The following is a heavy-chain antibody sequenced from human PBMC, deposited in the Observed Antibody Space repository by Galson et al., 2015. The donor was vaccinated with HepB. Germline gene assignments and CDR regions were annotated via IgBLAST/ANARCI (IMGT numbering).Heavy chain of an antibody. D-gene: IGHD2-21*01. V-gene: IGHV4-61*08. CDR2: IFRTGYT. CDR3: ATSSCDNVNWCPTKSDYYGMDV. CDR1: GGSVSDGGYN. J-gene: IGHJ6*02. Sequence: ETLSLTCTVSGGSVSDGGYNWSWIRQHPGNGLEWIGEIFRTGYTNYNPSLESRVTISMDKSRNQFSLELSSVTAADTAEYYCATSSCDNVNWCPTKSDYYGMDVWGQGTTVTVSS.